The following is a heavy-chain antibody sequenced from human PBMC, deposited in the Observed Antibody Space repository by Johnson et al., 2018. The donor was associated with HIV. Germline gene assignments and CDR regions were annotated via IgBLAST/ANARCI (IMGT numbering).Heavy chain of an antibody. Sequence: QVQSVEPGGGLVQPGPSLPLPCPPSAPTFSSYAMHWLRQAPGKGLEWLAVISYDASNKYYRDSVKGRFTISRDNSKNKLYLQMNSLRAEDTAVYYCARDLTWGMQDTFDLWGQGTMVTVSS. J-gene: IGHJ3*01. D-gene: IGHD3-16*01. CDR1: APTFSSYA. V-gene: IGHV3-30*04. CDR3: ARDLTWGMQDTFDL. CDR2: ISYDASNK.